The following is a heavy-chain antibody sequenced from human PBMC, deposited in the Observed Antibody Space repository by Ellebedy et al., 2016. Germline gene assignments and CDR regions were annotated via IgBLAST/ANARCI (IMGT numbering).Heavy chain of an antibody. J-gene: IGHJ5*02. D-gene: IGHD6-6*01. CDR2: ITGTGGST. CDR1: GFTFSSYA. CDR3: AKDWYQWESSSGWLDP. Sequence: GESLKISXADSGFTFSSYAMSWVRQAPGKGLEWISAITGTGGSTYYTDSVKGRFTISRDNSKNTLYLEMNSLRAEDTAIYYCAKDWYQWESSSGWLDPWGQGTLVTVSS. V-gene: IGHV3-23*01.